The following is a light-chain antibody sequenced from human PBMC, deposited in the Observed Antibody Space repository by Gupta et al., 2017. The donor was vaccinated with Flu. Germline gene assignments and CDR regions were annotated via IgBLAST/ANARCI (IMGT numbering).Light chain of an antibody. CDR1: KLGDKY. J-gene: IGLJ2*01. CDR2: RDS. V-gene: IGLV3-1*01. Sequence: SYAVTQPPSVSVSPGHTATITCSGDKLGDKYACWYQHKAGQSPVLLIYRDSKRPAGIPERFSGSNSGNTATLNISGTQAMDEADYYCQTWDSDTFVVFGGGTKLTVL. CDR3: QTWDSDTFVV.